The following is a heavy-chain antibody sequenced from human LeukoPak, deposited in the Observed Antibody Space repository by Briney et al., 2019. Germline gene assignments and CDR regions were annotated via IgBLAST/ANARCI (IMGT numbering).Heavy chain of an antibody. V-gene: IGHV1-69*05. Sequence: SVKVSCKASGGTFSSYAISWVRQAPGQGLEWMGGIIPIFGTANYAQKFQGRVTITTDESTSTAYMELSSLRSEDPAVYYCARDLGDFWSGYYIGYWGQGTLVTVSS. CDR3: ARDLGDFWSGYYIGY. J-gene: IGHJ4*02. CDR2: IIPIFGTA. D-gene: IGHD3-3*01. CDR1: GGTFSSYA.